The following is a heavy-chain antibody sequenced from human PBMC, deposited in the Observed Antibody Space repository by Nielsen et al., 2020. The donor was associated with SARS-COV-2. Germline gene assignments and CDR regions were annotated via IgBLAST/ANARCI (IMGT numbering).Heavy chain of an antibody. V-gene: IGHV3-30-3*01. CDR1: GFTFSSYA. CDR2: ISYDGSNK. D-gene: IGHD6-6*01. CDR3: ARDQVGSSAGYFDY. J-gene: IGHJ4*02. Sequence: LSLTCAASGFTFSSYAMHWVRQAPGKGLEWVAVISYDGSNKYYADSVKGRFTISRDNSKNTLYLQMNSLRAEDTAVYYCARDQVGSSAGYFDYWGQGTLVTVSS.